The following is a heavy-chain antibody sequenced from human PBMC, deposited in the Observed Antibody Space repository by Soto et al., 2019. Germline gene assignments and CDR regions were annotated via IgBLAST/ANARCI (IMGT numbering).Heavy chain of an antibody. V-gene: IGHV2-5*02. CDR3: AHRRFDDSGYDFWYFDL. D-gene: IGHD5-12*01. CDR1: GFSLSTSGVG. J-gene: IGHJ2*01. CDR2: IYWDDDK. Sequence: QITLKESGPTLVKPTQTLTLTCTFSGFSLSTSGVGVGWIRQPPGKALEWLALIYWDDDKRYSPSLKSRLTSTKDTSKNQVVLTMTNMDPVDTATYYCAHRRFDDSGYDFWYFDLWGRGTLVTVSS.